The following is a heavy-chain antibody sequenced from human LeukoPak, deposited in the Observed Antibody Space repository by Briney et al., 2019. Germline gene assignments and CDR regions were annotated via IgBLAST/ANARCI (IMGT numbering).Heavy chain of an antibody. J-gene: IGHJ4*02. D-gene: IGHD6-19*01. CDR2: ICGSGGST. V-gene: IGHV3-23*01. CDR1: GFTFNTYA. Sequence: GGSLRLSCEASGFTFNTYAIYWVRQAPGKGLEWVSGICGSGGSTYYADSVKGRFTISRDNSKNTVYLQMNSLTADDTAVYYCAKTTVGYSSGRYPGWPADCWGQGTLVTVSS. CDR3: AKTTVGYSSGRYPGWPADC.